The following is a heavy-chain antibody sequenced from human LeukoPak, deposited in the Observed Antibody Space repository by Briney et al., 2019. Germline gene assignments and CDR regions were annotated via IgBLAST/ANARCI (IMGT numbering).Heavy chain of an antibody. CDR2: ASYGGTT. D-gene: IGHD1-26*01. J-gene: IGHJ6*02. V-gene: IGHV4-39*02. CDR1: GGSTSSSGYF. Sequence: PSETLSLTCAVSGGSTSSSGYFCDWIRQPPGQGLEWVGSASYGGTTYFNPSLKSRITISVDTSKTHFSLNLYSVTAADTAVYYCARRGTYSPAGLDVWGRGTTVTVSS. CDR3: ARRGTYSPAGLDV.